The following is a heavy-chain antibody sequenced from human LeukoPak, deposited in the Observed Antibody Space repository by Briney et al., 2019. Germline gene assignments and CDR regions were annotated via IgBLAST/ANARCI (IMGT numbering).Heavy chain of an antibody. CDR3: AKSHLPNAYSGTYYCDY. V-gene: IGHV3-30*02. J-gene: IGHJ4*02. Sequence: GGSLRLSCAASGFTFSYYSMHWVRQAPGKGLEWVAFIRYDESKKFYGDSVKGRFTISRDNSKNTLYPQMNSLRTEDTAVYYCAKSHLPNAYSGTYYCDYWGQGTLVTVSS. CDR2: IRYDESKK. D-gene: IGHD1-26*01. CDR1: GFTFSYYS.